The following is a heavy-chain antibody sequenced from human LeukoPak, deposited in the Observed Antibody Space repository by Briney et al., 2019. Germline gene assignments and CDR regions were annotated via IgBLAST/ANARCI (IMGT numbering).Heavy chain of an antibody. V-gene: IGHV3-21*01. D-gene: IGHD3-3*01. Sequence: GGSLRLSCAASGFTFSSYSMNWVRQAPGKGLEWVSSISSSSSYIYYADSVKGRFTISRDNAKNSLYLQMNSLRAEDTAVYYCARATHYDPDLYAFDLWGQGTMVTVSS. J-gene: IGHJ3*01. CDR1: GFTFSSYS. CDR2: ISSSSSYI. CDR3: ARATHYDPDLYAFDL.